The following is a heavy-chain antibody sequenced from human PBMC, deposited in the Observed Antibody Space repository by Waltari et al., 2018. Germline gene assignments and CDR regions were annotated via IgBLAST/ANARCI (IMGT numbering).Heavy chain of an antibody. CDR1: GVTFSRYD. J-gene: IGHJ4*02. D-gene: IGHD5-12*01. CDR3: ATDRGFALGIDY. CDR2: ISTSGTTI. Sequence: EVQLVESGGALVQPGGSLRLSCAASGVTFSRYDMNWVRQAPGKGLEWVSYISTSGTTIYYADSLKGRFTISRDNAKNSLYLQMNSLRAEDTAVYYCATDRGFALGIDYWGQGTLVTVSS. V-gene: IGHV3-48*03.